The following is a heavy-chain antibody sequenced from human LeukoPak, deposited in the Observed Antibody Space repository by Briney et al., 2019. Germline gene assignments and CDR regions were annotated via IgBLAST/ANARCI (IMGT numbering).Heavy chain of an antibody. D-gene: IGHD3-3*01. CDR1: GYTFTSYY. CDR3: ARDRRGADFWSGYNYYYYYYMDV. Sequence: ASVKVSCKASGYTFTSYYMHWVRQAPGQGLEWMGIINPSGGSTSYAQKFQGRVTMTRDTSTSTVYMELSSLRSEDTAVYYCARDRRGADFWSGYNYYYYYYMDVWGKGTTVTVSS. J-gene: IGHJ6*03. V-gene: IGHV1-46*01. CDR2: INPSGGST.